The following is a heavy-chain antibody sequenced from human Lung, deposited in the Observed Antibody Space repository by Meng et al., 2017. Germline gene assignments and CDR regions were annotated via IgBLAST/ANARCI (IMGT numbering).Heavy chain of an antibody. CDR3: ARDEDISAAGKLFGDY. Sequence: GQWGNVGAGGKKPGASVKVSCKPSGYNFPDYYIHWVRRAPGQGLEWMGRINPKSGDTHYAQKFQARVTMTGDTSISTAYMELSGLRSDDTAMYYCARDEDISAAGKLFGDYWGQGTLVTSPQ. CDR1: GYNFPDYY. J-gene: IGHJ4*02. D-gene: IGHD6-25*01. CDR2: INPKSGDT. V-gene: IGHV1-2*06.